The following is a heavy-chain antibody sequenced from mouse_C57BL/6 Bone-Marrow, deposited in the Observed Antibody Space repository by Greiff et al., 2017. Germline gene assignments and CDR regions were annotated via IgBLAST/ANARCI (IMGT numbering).Heavy chain of an antibody. J-gene: IGHJ2*01. V-gene: IGHV1-64*01. Sequence: VKLMESGAELVKPGASVKLSCKASGYTFTSYWMHWVKQRPGQGLEWIGMIHPNSGSTNYNEKFKSKATLTVDKSSSTAYMQLSSLTSEDSAVYYCARGATVVGDYWGQGTTLTVSS. CDR3: ARGATVVGDY. D-gene: IGHD1-1*01. CDR2: IHPNSGST. CDR1: GYTFTSYW.